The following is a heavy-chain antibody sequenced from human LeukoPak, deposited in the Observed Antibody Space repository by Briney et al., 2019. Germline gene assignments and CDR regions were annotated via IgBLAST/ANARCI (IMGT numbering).Heavy chain of an antibody. J-gene: IGHJ3*02. Sequence: SETLSLTCTVSGGSISSYYWSWIRQPAGEGLEWIGRIYTSGSTNYNPSLKSRVTMSVDTSKNQFSLKLSSVTAADTAVYYCARVYNIPFSSGIYAFDIWGQGTMVTVSS. CDR3: ARVYNIPFSSGIYAFDI. D-gene: IGHD3-10*01. CDR1: GGSISSYY. CDR2: IYTSGST. V-gene: IGHV4-4*07.